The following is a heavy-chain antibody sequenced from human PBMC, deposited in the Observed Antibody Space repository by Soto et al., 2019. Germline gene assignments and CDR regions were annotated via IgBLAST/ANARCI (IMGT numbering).Heavy chain of an antibody. CDR1: NFSVLTSIYY. Sequence: LSLTCTVSNFSVLTSIYYWAWIRQPPGKGLEWVGTVYYTGTTYYNPSLQSRVTISIDTSKNQFSLNLNSVTAADTAVYYCARNWNLALVPAAYFDSWGQGTLVTVSS. V-gene: IGHV4-39*01. J-gene: IGHJ4*02. D-gene: IGHD2-2*01. CDR2: VYYTGTT. CDR3: ARNWNLALVPAAYFDS.